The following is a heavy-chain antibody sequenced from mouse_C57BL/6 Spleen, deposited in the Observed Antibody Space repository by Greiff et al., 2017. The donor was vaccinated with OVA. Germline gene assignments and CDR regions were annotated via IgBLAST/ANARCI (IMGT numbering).Heavy chain of an antibody. CDR1: GYTFTSYW. D-gene: IGHD3-2*02. CDR2: IDPSDSYT. J-gene: IGHJ2*01. V-gene: IGHV1-59*01. CDR3: ARSGGVDSSGYVGY. Sequence: QVQLQQPGAELVRPGTSVQLSCKASGYTFTSYWMHWVKQRPGQGLEWIGVIDPSDSYTNYNQKFKGKATLTVDTSSSTAYLQLSSLTSEDSAVYYCARSGGVDSSGYVGYWGQGTTLTVSS.